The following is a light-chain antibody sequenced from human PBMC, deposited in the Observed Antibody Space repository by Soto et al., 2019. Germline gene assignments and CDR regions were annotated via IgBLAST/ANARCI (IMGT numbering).Light chain of an antibody. CDR3: QQYNAYPWT. J-gene: IGKJ1*01. Sequence: DIQMTQSPSTLSASVGDRVTITCRASQSISSWLAWYQQKPGKAPKLLMYDASSLDSGVPSRFSGSGSGTEFTPTISSLQPDDFATYYCQQYNAYPWTFGQGTKVEIK. CDR1: QSISSW. CDR2: DAS. V-gene: IGKV1-5*01.